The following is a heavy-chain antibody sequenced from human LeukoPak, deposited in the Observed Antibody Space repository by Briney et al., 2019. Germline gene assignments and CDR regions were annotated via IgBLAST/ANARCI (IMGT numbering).Heavy chain of an antibody. J-gene: IGHJ4*02. V-gene: IGHV3-33*01. CDR2: IWYDGSNK. CDR3: ARDRIYGDYGFDY. CDR1: GFTFSSYG. Sequence: GGSLRLSCAASGFTFSSYGMHWVRQAPGKGPEWVAVIWYDGSNKYYADSVKGRFTISRDNSKNTLYLQMNSLRAEDTAVYYCARDRIYGDYGFDYWGQGTLVTVSS. D-gene: IGHD4-17*01.